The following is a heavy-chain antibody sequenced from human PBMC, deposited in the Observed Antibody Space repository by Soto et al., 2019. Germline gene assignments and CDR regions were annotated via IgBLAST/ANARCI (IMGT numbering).Heavy chain of an antibody. CDR3: ASVSSGCLDY. Sequence: QVQLVQSGAEVKKPGASVKVSCKASGYPFTSYGISWVRQAPGQGLEGMGWISAYNGNTKNAQKLQGRVTMTTDTSTSTAYKKLRSLRSDDTAVYYCASVSSGCLDYWGQGTLVTVSS. CDR2: ISAYNGNT. V-gene: IGHV1-18*01. J-gene: IGHJ4*02. D-gene: IGHD6-19*01. CDR1: GYPFTSYG.